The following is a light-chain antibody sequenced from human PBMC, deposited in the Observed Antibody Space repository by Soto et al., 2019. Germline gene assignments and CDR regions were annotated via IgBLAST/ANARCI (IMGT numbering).Light chain of an antibody. J-gene: IGLJ1*01. CDR2: DVN. Sequence: QSSLTHPACVSGSPGQSITICCPGTSVDVSGYNYVSWYQHHPGKAPNLLIYDVNSRPSGVSDRFSGSKSGNTASLTISGLQAEDEADYYCSSYTSSSTEVFGTGTEVTGL. CDR1: SVDVSGYNY. CDR3: SSYTSSSTEV. V-gene: IGLV2-14*03.